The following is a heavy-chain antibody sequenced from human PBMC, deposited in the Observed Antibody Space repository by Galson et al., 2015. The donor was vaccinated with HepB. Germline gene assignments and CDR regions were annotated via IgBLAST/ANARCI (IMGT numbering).Heavy chain of an antibody. D-gene: IGHD6-6*01. J-gene: IGHJ3*01. CDR1: GYSFTNYW. V-gene: IGHV5-51*03. CDR3: AKTSYSSSYAFDV. CDR2: IYAGDSDT. Sequence: QSGAEVKKPGESLKISCKGSGYSFTNYWIGWVRQMPGKGLEWMGIIYAGDSDTRYSPSFQGQVTISADKSISTAYLQWSSLKASDTAMYYCAKTSYSSSYAFDVWGQGTMVTVSS.